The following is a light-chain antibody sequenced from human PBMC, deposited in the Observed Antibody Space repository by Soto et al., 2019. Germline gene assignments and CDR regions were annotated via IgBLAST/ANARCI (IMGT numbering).Light chain of an antibody. CDR2: ENN. CDR3: GTWDHSVSGYV. CDR1: SSNIGNNY. J-gene: IGLJ1*01. Sequence: QSVLTQPPSVSAAPGQQVTISCSGSSSNIGNNYVSWFQHLPGATPKLLIYENNRRPTGIPDRFSGSKSATSATLGITGLQTGDEADYYCGTWDHSVSGYVFGTGTKVIVL. V-gene: IGLV1-51*02.